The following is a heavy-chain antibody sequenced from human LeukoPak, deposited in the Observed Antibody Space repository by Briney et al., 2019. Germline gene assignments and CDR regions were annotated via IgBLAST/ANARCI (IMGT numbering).Heavy chain of an antibody. V-gene: IGHV3-64*01. CDR2: ISSNGGST. D-gene: IGHD2-2*01. CDR1: GFTFSSYA. J-gene: IGHJ4*02. CDR3: ARVAGHCSSTSCENDY. Sequence: GGPLRLSCAASGFTFSSYAMHWVRQAPGKGLEYVSAISSNGGSTYYANSVKGRFTISRDNSKNTLYLQMGSLRAEDMAVYYCARVAGHCSSTSCENDYWGQGTLVTVSS.